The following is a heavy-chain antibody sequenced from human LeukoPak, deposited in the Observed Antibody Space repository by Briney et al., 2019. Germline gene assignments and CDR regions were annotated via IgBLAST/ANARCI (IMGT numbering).Heavy chain of an antibody. J-gene: IGHJ6*02. CDR1: GGSFSGYY. CDR3: ARVRGITMVRGVITYYYYYGMDV. D-gene: IGHD3-10*01. V-gene: IGHV4-34*01. Sequence: SETLSLTCAVYGGSFSGYYWSWIRQPPGKGLEWIGEINHSGSTNYNPSLKSRVTISVDTSKNQFSLKLSSVTAADTAVCYCARVRGITMVRGVITYYYYYGMDVWGQGTTVTVSS. CDR2: INHSGST.